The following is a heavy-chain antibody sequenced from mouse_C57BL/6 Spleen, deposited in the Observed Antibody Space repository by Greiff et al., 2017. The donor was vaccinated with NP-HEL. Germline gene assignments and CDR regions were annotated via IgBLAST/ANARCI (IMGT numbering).Heavy chain of an antibody. V-gene: IGHV1-84*01. CDR1: GYTFTDYY. CDR2: IYPGSGNT. J-gene: IGHJ4*01. Sequence: VQLQQSGPELVKPGASVKLSCTASGYTFTDYYINWVKQRPGQGLEWIGWIYPGSGNTKYNEKFKGKATLTVDTSSSTAYMQLSSLTSEDSAVYFCARKSPYIFPYYYAMDYWGQGTSVTVSS. CDR3: ARKSPYIFPYYYAMDY. D-gene: IGHD2-10*01.